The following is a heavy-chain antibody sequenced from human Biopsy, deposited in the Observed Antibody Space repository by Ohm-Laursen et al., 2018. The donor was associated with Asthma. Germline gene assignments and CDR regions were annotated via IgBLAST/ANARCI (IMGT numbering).Heavy chain of an antibody. D-gene: IGHD5-24*01. CDR3: ARDMNRDGWYFDY. CDR1: GFTFSSYG. Sequence: SLRLSCAASGFTFSSYGMHWVRQAPGKGLEWVAVISYDGSNKYYADSVRGRFTISRDNSKNTLYLQMNSLRGDDTAVYYCARDMNRDGWYFDYWGQGTLVTVSS. CDR2: ISYDGSNK. V-gene: IGHV3-30*03. J-gene: IGHJ4*02.